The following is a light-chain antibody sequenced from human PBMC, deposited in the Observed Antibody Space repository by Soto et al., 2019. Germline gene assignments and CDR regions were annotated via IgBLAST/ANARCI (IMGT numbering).Light chain of an antibody. V-gene: IGLV2-14*01. Sequence: QSALTQPASVSGSPGQSITISCTGTSSDVGGYNYVSWYQQHTGKAPKLLLYDVSNRTSGVSNRFSGSKSGNTASLTISGLQAEDEADYYCSSYTSSSTVVFGGGTKLTVL. CDR1: SSDVGGYNY. J-gene: IGLJ2*01. CDR2: DVS. CDR3: SSYTSSSTVV.